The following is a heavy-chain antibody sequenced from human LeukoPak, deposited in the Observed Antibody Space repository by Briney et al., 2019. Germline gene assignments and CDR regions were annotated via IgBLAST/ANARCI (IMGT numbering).Heavy chain of an antibody. Sequence: WVANIKQDGSDKYYMDSVKGRFTISRDNAKNSLYLQMNSLRAEDTAVYYCAKDSGWFRFDYWGQGTLVTVSS. CDR3: AKDSGWFRFDY. CDR2: IKQDGSDK. J-gene: IGHJ4*02. V-gene: IGHV3-7*03. D-gene: IGHD6-13*01.